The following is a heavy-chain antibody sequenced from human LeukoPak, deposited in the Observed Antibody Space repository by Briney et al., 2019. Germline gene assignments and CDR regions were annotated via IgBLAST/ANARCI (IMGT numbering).Heavy chain of an antibody. V-gene: IGHV3-53*01. CDR3: ARGEELEGFSFDY. CDR1: GFTVSSNY. D-gene: IGHD1-1*01. J-gene: IGHJ4*02. CDR2: IYSGGST. Sequence: PGGSLRLSCAASGFTVSSNYMSWVRQAPGKGLEWVSVIYSGGSTYYADSVRGRFTISRDNSKNTLYLQMNSLRAEDTAVYYCARGEELEGFSFDYWGQGTLVTVSS.